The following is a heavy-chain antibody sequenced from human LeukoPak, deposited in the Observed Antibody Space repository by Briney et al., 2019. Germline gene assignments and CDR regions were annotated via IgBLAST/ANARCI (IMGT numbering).Heavy chain of an antibody. CDR2: IRGSGDT. Sequence: GGSLRLSCAASGFPFSNNVMSWVRQAPGRGQDWLSAIRGSGDTYYADSVKGRFTISRDNSKNMLYLQMNSLRAEDTAVYYCAKTFPYGTTWYGFCDYWGQGALVTVSS. J-gene: IGHJ4*02. CDR3: AKTFPYGTTWYGFCDY. V-gene: IGHV3-23*01. D-gene: IGHD3-3*01. CDR1: GFPFSNNV.